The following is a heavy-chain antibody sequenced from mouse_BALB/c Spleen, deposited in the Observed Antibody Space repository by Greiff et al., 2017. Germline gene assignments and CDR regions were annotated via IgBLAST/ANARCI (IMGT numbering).Heavy chain of an antibody. CDR1: GYSITSDYA. D-gene: IGHD2-1*01. CDR2: ISYSGST. CDR3: ARGYYGAY. Sequence: EVKLQESGPGLVKPSQSLSLTCTVTGYSITSDYAWNWIRQFPGNKLEWMGYISYSGSTSYNPSLKSRISITRDTSKNQFFLQLNSVTTEDTATYYCARGYYGAYWGQGTLVTVS. J-gene: IGHJ3*01. V-gene: IGHV3-2*02.